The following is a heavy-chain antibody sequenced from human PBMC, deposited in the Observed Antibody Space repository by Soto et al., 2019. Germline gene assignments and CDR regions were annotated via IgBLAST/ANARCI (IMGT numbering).Heavy chain of an antibody. Sequence: SETLSLTCTVSCGSINSDHYYWSWLRQPPGKGLEWLGYISYSGSTYYNPSLKSRIVISVDTSKNQFSLKLISVTAADTAVYYCARAYDFWNGYYSAQYYFDFWGQGTLVTVSS. CDR1: CGSINSDHYY. J-gene: IGHJ4*02. V-gene: IGHV4-30-4*01. D-gene: IGHD3-3*01. CDR2: ISYSGST. CDR3: ARAYDFWNGYYSAQYYFDF.